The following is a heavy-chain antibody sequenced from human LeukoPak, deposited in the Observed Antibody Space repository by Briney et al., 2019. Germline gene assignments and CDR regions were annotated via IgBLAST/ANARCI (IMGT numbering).Heavy chain of an antibody. Sequence: GGSLRLSCAASGFTFSYYGMHWVRQAPGKGLEWVAFIRYDGKDKYYANSVKGRFTISRDTSRNTVYLQMNSLRAEDTAVYYCAELGITMIGGVWGKGTTVTISS. CDR2: IRYDGKDK. CDR1: GFTFSYYG. J-gene: IGHJ6*04. V-gene: IGHV3-30*02. CDR3: AELGITMIGGV. D-gene: IGHD3-10*02.